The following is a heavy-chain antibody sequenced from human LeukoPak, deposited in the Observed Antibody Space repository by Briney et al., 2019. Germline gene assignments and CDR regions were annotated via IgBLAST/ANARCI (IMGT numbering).Heavy chain of an antibody. CDR3: ARLLVPTTYFYYYYGMDV. CDR2: IYYSGST. D-gene: IGHD4-17*01. V-gene: IGHV4-59*08. J-gene: IGHJ6*02. Sequence: SETLSLTCTVSGGSISSYYWSWIGHPPGKGLEWIGNIYYSGSTNYNPSLKSRVTISVDTSKNQFSLKLGSVTAADTAVYYCARLLVPTTYFYYYYGMDVWGQGTTVTVSS. CDR1: GGSISSYY.